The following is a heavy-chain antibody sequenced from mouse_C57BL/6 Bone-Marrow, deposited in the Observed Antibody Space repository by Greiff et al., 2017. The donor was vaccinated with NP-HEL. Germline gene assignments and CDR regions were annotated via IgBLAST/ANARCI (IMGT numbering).Heavy chain of an antibody. CDR2: ISYSGST. CDR3: ARGDYGDYVDY. V-gene: IGHV3-1*01. J-gene: IGHJ2*01. CDR1: GYSITSGYD. D-gene: IGHD2-4*01. Sequence: ESGPGMVKPSHSLSLTCTVTGYSITSGYDWHWIRHFPGNKLEWMGYISYSGSTNYNPSLKSRISITHDTSKNQFFLKLNSVTTEDTATYYCARGDYGDYVDYWGQGTTLTVSS.